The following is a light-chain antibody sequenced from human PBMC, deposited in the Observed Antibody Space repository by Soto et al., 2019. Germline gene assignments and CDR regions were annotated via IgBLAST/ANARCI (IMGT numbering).Light chain of an antibody. J-gene: IGLJ3*02. CDR2: DVT. V-gene: IGLV2-11*01. Sequence: QSALTQPRSVSGSPGQSVTISCTGTSSDVGAYNYVSWYQQHPGKAPKLIIYDVTKRPSGVPDRFSGSKSGNMASLTISGLQAEDEADYYCCSYAGNSYAGIYNVLFGGGTKLTVL. CDR3: CSYAGNSYAGIYNVL. CDR1: SSDVGAYNY.